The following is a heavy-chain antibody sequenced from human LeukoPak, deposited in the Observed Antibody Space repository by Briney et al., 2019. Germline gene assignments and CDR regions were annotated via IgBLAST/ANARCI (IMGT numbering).Heavy chain of an antibody. J-gene: IGHJ3*02. Sequence: GGSLRLSCAASGFTFSSYWMHWVRQAPGKGLVWVSRINSDGSSTSYADSVKGRFTISRDNAKNSLYLQMNSLRAEDTALYYCAKGPPLGSRVPGDDAFDIWGQGTMVTVSS. CDR2: INSDGSST. CDR3: AKGPPLGSRVPGDDAFDI. D-gene: IGHD6-13*01. V-gene: IGHV3-74*01. CDR1: GFTFSSYW.